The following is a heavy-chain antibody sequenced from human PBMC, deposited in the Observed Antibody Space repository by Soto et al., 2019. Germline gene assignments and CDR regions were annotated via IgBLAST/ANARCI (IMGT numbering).Heavy chain of an antibody. CDR3: AILHCASTSCYTLVAFDI. CDR2: VHYDGTT. J-gene: IGHJ3*02. CDR1: GGSISSGSYY. V-gene: IGHV4-39*01. Sequence: SVTLSLTCTVAGGSISSGSYYWGWISQPPGKGLEWIGNVHYDGTTYCNPSLKSRVTISVDSSNNRFSLRLSSVTAADTAVYYCAILHCASTSCYTLVAFDIWGQGTMVT. D-gene: IGHD2-2*02.